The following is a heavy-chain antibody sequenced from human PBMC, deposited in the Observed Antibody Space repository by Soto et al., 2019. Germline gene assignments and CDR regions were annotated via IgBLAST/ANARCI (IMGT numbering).Heavy chain of an antibody. D-gene: IGHD2-2*01. CDR3: AGNGCSSTSCYGYYYYYGMDV. J-gene: IGHJ6*02. CDR2: IYYSGST. CDR1: GGSISSSSYY. V-gene: IGHV4-39*01. Sequence: SETLSLTCTVSGGSISSSSYYWGWIRQPPGKGLEWIGSIYYSGSTYYNPSLKSRVTISVDTSKNQFSLKLSSVTAADTAVHYCAGNGCSSTSCYGYYYYYGMDVWGQGTTVTVSS.